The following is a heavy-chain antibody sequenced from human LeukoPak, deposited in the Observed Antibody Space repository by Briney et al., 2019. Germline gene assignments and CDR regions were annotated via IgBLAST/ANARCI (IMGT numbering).Heavy chain of an antibody. V-gene: IGHV4-61*02. CDR3: ARRKRWLQYFDY. CDR1: GDSISSGDYY. J-gene: IGHJ4*02. D-gene: IGHD5-24*01. Sequence: SQTLSLTCTVSGDSISSGDYYWSWIRQPAGKGLEWIGRISSSGSTNYNPSLKSRVTISVDTSKNQFSLKLSSVTAADTAVYYCARRKRWLQYFDYWGQGTLVTVSS. CDR2: ISSSGST.